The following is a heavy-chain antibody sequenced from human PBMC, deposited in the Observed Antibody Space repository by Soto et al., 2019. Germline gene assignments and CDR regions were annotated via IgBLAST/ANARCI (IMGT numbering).Heavy chain of an antibody. V-gene: IGHV3-23*01. Sequence: GSLRLSCAASGFTFSSYAMSWVRQAPGKGLEWASAISGSGGSTYYADSVKGRFTISRDNSKNTLYLQMNSLRAEDTAVYYCAKVRLGSGWSRDHDAFDIWGQGTMVTVSS. J-gene: IGHJ3*02. CDR3: AKVRLGSGWSRDHDAFDI. D-gene: IGHD6-19*01. CDR1: GFTFSSYA. CDR2: ISGSGGST.